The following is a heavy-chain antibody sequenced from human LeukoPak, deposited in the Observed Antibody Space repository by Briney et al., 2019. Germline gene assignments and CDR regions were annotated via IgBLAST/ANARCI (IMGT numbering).Heavy chain of an antibody. D-gene: IGHD1-1*01. Sequence: GASVKVSCKASGGTFSSYAISWVRQAPGQGLEWMGGIIPIFGTANYAQKFQGRVTITADKSTSTAYMELSSLRSEDTAVYYCASSGTTSYYYYMDVWGKGTTVTVSS. J-gene: IGHJ6*03. CDR3: ASSGTTSYYYYMDV. CDR2: IIPIFGTA. CDR1: GGTFSSYA. V-gene: IGHV1-69*06.